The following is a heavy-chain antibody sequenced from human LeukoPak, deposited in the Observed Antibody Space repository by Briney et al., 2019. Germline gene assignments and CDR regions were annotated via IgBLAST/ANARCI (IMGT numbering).Heavy chain of an antibody. V-gene: IGHV4-4*07. Sequence: SETLSLTCTVSGGSISSYYWSWIRQPAGKGLEWIGRIYTSGSTNYNPSLKSRVTMSVDTSKTQFSLKLSSVTAADTAVYYCARDRALYYDFWSGPPAGLNWFDPWGQGTLVTVSS. J-gene: IGHJ5*02. CDR1: GGSISSYY. D-gene: IGHD3-3*01. CDR3: ARDRALYYDFWSGPPAGLNWFDP. CDR2: IYTSGST.